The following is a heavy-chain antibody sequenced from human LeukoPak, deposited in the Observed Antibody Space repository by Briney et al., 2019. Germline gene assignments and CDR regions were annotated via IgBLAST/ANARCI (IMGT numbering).Heavy chain of an antibody. CDR1: GFTFSSYS. CDR3: ARGEVGASPLDY. J-gene: IGHJ4*02. CDR2: ISSSSSYI. Sequence: GGSLRLSCAASGFTFSSYSMNWVRQAPGKGLEWVSSISSSSSYIYYADSVMGRFTISRDNAKNSLYLQMNSLRAEDTAVYYCARGEVGASPLDYWGQGTLVTVSS. V-gene: IGHV3-21*01. D-gene: IGHD1-26*01.